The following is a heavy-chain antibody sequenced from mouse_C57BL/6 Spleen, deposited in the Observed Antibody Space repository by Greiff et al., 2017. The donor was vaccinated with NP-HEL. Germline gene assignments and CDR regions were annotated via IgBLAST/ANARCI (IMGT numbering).Heavy chain of an antibody. CDR3: ARKGELGKGYYFDY. CDR2: INPGSGGT. Sequence: QVHVKQSGAELVRPGTSVKVSCKASGYAFTNYLIEWVKQRPGQGLEWIGVINPGSGGTNYNEKFKGKATLTADKSSSTAYMQLSSLTSEDSAVYFCARKGELGKGYYFDYWGQGTTLTVSS. J-gene: IGHJ2*01. CDR1: GYAFTNYL. D-gene: IGHD4-1*01. V-gene: IGHV1-54*01.